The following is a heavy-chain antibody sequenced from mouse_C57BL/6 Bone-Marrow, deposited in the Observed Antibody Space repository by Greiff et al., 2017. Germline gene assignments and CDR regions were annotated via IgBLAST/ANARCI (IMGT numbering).Heavy chain of an antibody. CDR2: IYPGSGST. Sequence: QVQLKQPGAELVKPGASVKMSCKASGYTFTSYWITWVKQRPGQGLEWIGDIYPGSGSTNYNEKFKSKATLTVDTSSSTAYMQISSLTSEDSAVYYCADYYGSSADWYFDVWGTGTTVTVSS. CDR3: ADYYGSSADWYFDV. CDR1: GYTFTSYW. D-gene: IGHD1-1*01. V-gene: IGHV1-55*01. J-gene: IGHJ1*03.